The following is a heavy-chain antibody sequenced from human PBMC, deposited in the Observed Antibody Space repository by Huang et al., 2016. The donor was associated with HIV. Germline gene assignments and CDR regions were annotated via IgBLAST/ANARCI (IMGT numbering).Heavy chain of an antibody. Sequence: QVQLVQSGAEVKKPGASVKVSCKGSGYTFTSYYMHWVRQAPGQGLEWRGILNPSGGSTSYAQKFQCRVTMTRDTSTSTVYMELSSLRSEDTAVYYCASLSPVTTDAFDIWGQGTMVTVSS. CDR1: GYTFTSYY. CDR2: LNPSGGST. J-gene: IGHJ3*02. D-gene: IGHD4-4*01. V-gene: IGHV1-46*01. CDR3: ASLSPVTTDAFDI.